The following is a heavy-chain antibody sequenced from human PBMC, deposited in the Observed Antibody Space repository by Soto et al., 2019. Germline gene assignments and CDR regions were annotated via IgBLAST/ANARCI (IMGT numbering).Heavy chain of an antibody. J-gene: IGHJ5*02. Sequence: QVQLVESGGGVVQPATSLRLSCAASGFTISTYGMHWVRQAPGKGLEWVAVIWFDGRNQYYADSVKGRFTISRDTSKNTLYLQMTSLRVEDTAVYCGTGAAADGWFDPWGQGTLVTVSS. CDR2: IWFDGRNQ. CDR1: GFTISTYG. CDR3: TGAAADGWFDP. D-gene: IGHD6-13*01. V-gene: IGHV3-33*01.